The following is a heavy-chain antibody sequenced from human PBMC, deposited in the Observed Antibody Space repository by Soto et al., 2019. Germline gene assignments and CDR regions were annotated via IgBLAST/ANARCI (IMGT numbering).Heavy chain of an antibody. J-gene: IGHJ4*02. CDR3: ATRPEPYYYDSSGYFVFDY. D-gene: IGHD3-22*01. V-gene: IGHV3-23*01. CDR2: NSGSGGST. CDR1: GFTFSSYA. Sequence: GGSLRLSCAASGFTFSSYAMSWVRQAPGKGLEWVSANSGSGGSTYYADSVKGRFTISRDNSKNTLYLQMNSLRAEDTAVYYCATRPEPYYYDSSGYFVFDYWGQGTLVTVSS.